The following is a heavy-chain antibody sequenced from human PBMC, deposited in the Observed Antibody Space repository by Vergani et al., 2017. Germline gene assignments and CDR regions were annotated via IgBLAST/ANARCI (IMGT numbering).Heavy chain of an antibody. CDR2: ISYDGSNK. CDR1: GFTFSSYG. CDR3: AKDSTYYDFWSGYPTVYYYYYMDV. Sequence: QVQLVESGGGVVQPGRSLRLSCAASGFTFSSYGMHWVRQAPGKGLEWVAVISYDGSNKYYADSVKGRFTISRDNSKNTLYLQMNSLRAEDTAVYYCAKDSTYYDFWSGYPTVYYYYYMDVWGKGTTVTVSS. V-gene: IGHV3-30*18. J-gene: IGHJ6*03. D-gene: IGHD3-3*01.